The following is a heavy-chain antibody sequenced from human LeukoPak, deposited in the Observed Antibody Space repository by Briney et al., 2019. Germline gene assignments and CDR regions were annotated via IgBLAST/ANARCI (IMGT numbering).Heavy chain of an antibody. Sequence: ASVKVSCKASGGTFSSYAISWVRQAPGQGLEWMGGIIPIFGTANYAQKFQGRVTITADESTSTAYMELSSLRPEDTAVYYCARVGGYDYFDYWGQGTLVTVSS. CDR1: GGTFSSYA. CDR3: ARVGGYDYFDY. D-gene: IGHD5-12*01. V-gene: IGHV1-69*13. CDR2: IIPIFGTA. J-gene: IGHJ4*02.